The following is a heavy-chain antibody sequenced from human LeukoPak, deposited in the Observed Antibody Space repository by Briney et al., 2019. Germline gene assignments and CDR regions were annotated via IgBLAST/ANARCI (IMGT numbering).Heavy chain of an antibody. Sequence: PGGSLRLSCTLSGFNVNRNYMGWVRQAPGKGLEWVSVIYTGGTVHYADSVKGRFTISRDNSKNSLYLQMTSLRAEDTAVYYCARDYPTSGIVTLFDYWGQGTLVTVSS. J-gene: IGHJ4*02. V-gene: IGHV3-53*01. CDR3: ARDYPTSGIVTLFDY. CDR2: IYTGGTV. D-gene: IGHD1-1*01. CDR1: GFNVNRNY.